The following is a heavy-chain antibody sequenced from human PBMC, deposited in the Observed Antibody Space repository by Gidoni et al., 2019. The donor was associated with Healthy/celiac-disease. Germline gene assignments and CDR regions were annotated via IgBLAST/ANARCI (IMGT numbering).Heavy chain of an antibody. CDR3: AKGDRNDYSNAPIDY. Sequence: EVQLLESGGGLVQPGGSLRLSCAAYGFTFSSYAMSWVRQAPGKGLEWVSAISGSGGSTYYADSVKGRFTISRDNSKNTLYLQMNSLRAEDTAVYYCAKGDRNDYSNAPIDYWGQGTLVTVSS. CDR2: ISGSGGST. CDR1: GFTFSSYA. D-gene: IGHD4-4*01. V-gene: IGHV3-23*01. J-gene: IGHJ4*02.